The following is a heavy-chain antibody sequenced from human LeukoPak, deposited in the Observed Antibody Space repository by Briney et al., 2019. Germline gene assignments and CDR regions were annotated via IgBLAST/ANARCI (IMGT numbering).Heavy chain of an antibody. D-gene: IGHD1-26*01. CDR2: ISSSSSYI. J-gene: IGHJ4*02. CDR1: GFTFSSYS. V-gene: IGHV3-21*01. Sequence: GGSLRLSCAASGFTFSSYSMNWVRQAPGKGLEWVSSISSSSSYIYYADSVKGRFTISRDNAKNSLYLQMNSLRAEDTAVYYCAKGQATPQLVFDYWGQGTLVTVSS. CDR3: AKGQATPQLVFDY.